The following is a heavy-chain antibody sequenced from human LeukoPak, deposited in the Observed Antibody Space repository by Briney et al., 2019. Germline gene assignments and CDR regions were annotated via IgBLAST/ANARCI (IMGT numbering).Heavy chain of an antibody. V-gene: IGHV4-59*06. CDR3: ARVAGYDPFDY. CDR2: IYYSGST. Sequence: SETLSLTCTVSGGSISSYYWSWIRQPAGKGLEWIGYIYYSGSTYYNPSLKSRVTISVDTSKNQFSLKLSSVTAADTAVYYCARVAGYDPFDYWGQGTLVTVSS. D-gene: IGHD5-12*01. CDR1: GGSISSYY. J-gene: IGHJ4*02.